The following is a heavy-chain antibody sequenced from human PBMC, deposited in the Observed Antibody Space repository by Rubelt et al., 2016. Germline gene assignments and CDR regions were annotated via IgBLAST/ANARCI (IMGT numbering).Heavy chain of an antibody. D-gene: IGHD1-26*01. Sequence: QLQLQESGPGLVKPSETLSLTCTVSGGSISSSSYYWGWIRQPPGKGLEWIGSIYYSGSTYSNPSLKSRVTISVDTSKNQFSLKLSSVTAADTAVYYCAREARGVGATGGTFDYWGQGTLVTVSS. CDR2: IYYSGST. J-gene: IGHJ4*02. CDR1: GGSISSSSYY. V-gene: IGHV4-39*07. CDR3: AREARGVGATGGTFDY.